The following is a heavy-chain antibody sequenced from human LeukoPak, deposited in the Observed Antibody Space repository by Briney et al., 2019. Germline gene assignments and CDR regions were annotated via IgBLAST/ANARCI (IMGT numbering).Heavy chain of an antibody. V-gene: IGHV3-74*01. CDR1: GFSFSSFW. Sequence: GGSLRLSCAASGFSFSSFWMHWVRQAPGKGLVWVSGIKSDGSSTCYADSVKGRFTISRDNAKNTLYLQMNSLRAEDTAIYYCARERVSGSYLDDYWGQGTPVTVSS. CDR2: IKSDGSST. D-gene: IGHD1-26*01. CDR3: ARERVSGSYLDDY. J-gene: IGHJ4*02.